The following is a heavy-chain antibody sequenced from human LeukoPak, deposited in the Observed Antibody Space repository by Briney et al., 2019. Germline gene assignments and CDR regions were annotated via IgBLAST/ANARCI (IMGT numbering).Heavy chain of an antibody. CDR3: ARIAPHTALVTNWFAP. D-gene: IGHD5-18*01. V-gene: IGHV2-26*01. CDR1: GFSLSNARMG. CDR2: IFWNDEK. J-gene: IGHJ5*02. Sequence: SGPVLVKPTETLTLTCTVSGFSLSNARMGVSWIRQPPGQALDWLAHIFWNDEKSYSTSLKSRLTISKDTSKSQVVLTMTNMDPVDTATYYCARIAPHTALVTNWFAPWGQGTLVTVSS.